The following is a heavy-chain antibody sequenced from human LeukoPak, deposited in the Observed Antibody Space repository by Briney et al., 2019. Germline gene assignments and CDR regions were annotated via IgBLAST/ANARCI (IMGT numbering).Heavy chain of an antibody. J-gene: IGHJ4*02. Sequence: SETLSLTCAVYGGSFSGYYWSWIRQPPGKGLEWIGEINHSGSTNYNPSLESRVTISVDTSKNQFSLKLSSVTAADTAVYYCARGDIVVVPAAINFDYWGQGTLVTVSS. V-gene: IGHV4-34*01. CDR1: GGSFSGYY. D-gene: IGHD2-2*01. CDR2: INHSGST. CDR3: ARGDIVVVPAAINFDY.